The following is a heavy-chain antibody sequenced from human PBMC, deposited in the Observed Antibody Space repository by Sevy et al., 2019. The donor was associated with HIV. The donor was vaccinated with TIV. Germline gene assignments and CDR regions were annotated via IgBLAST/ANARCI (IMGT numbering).Heavy chain of an antibody. CDR2: INHSGST. Sequence: SETLSLTCAVYGGSFSGYYWSWIRQPPGKGLEWIGEINHSGSTNYNPSLKSRVTISVDTSKNQFSLKLSSVTAADTAVYYCARAAPHAYCSSTSCYISFDYWGQGTLVTVSS. J-gene: IGHJ4*02. CDR3: ARAAPHAYCSSTSCYISFDY. CDR1: GGSFSGYY. D-gene: IGHD2-2*02. V-gene: IGHV4-34*01.